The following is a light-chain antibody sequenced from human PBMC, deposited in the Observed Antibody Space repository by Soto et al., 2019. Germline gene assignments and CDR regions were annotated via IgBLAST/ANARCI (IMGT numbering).Light chain of an antibody. J-gene: IGLJ1*01. CDR3: SAYGSSSTLV. Sequence: QSVLTQPASVSGSPGQSITIYCTGTSSDIGYYNYVSWYQLHPGKAPKLLIYGVTNRPSGISYRFSGSKSGNTASLTISGLQSEDEADYYCSAYGSSSTLVFGAGTKLTVL. V-gene: IGLV2-14*01. CDR2: GVT. CDR1: SSDIGYYNY.